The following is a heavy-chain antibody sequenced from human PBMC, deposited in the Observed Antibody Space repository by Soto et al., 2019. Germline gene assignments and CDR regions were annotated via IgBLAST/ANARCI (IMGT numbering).Heavy chain of an antibody. D-gene: IGHD3-10*01. CDR1: GVTVSSNY. V-gene: IGHV3-66*01. CDR3: ARDFYYHGSGTMGGYFDH. Sequence: EVQLVESGGGLVQPGGSLRLSCAASGVTVSSNYMSWVRQAPGKGLEWVSVIYSGGSTYYADSVKGRFTISRDNSKNTLYLQMHTLRAADTAVYSCARDFYYHGSGTMGGYFDHWGQGTLVTVSS. CDR2: IYSGGST. J-gene: IGHJ4*02.